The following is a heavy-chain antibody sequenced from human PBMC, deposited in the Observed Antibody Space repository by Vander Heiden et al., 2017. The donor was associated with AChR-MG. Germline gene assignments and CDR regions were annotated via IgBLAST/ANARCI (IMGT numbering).Heavy chain of an antibody. V-gene: IGHV3-73*02. CDR3: TRQGLFNYYYYMDV. Sequence: EVQLVESGGGLVQPGASLKLSCAASAFTFSGPAMHWVRQASGKGLEWVGRIRSKANSYATAYAASVKGRFTISRDDSKNTAYLQMNSLKTEDTAVYYCTRQGLFNYYYYMDVWGKGTTVTVSS. J-gene: IGHJ6*03. CDR1: AFTFSGPA. CDR2: IRSKANSYAT.